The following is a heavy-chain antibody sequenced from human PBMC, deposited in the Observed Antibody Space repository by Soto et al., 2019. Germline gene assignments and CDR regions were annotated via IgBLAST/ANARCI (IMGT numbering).Heavy chain of an antibody. V-gene: IGHV4-61*01. D-gene: IGHD1-20*01. J-gene: IGHJ6*02. CDR1: GGSVSSGSYY. CDR2: IYYSGST. CDR3: ARDRYNWKAYYYYGMDV. Sequence: PSETLSLTCTVSGGSVSSGSYYWSWIRQPPGKGLEGIGYIYYSGSTNYNPSLKSPVTISVDTSKNQFSLKLSSVTAADTAVYYCARDRYNWKAYYYYGMDVWGQGTTVTVSS.